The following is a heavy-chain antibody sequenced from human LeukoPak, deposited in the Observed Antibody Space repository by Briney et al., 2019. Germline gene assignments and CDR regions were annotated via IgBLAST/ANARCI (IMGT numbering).Heavy chain of an antibody. CDR3: ARGGYYDSSGYYYVYWFDP. D-gene: IGHD3-22*01. CDR1: GYTFTSYY. Sequence: ASVKVSCKASGYTFTSYYMHWVRQAPGQGLEWMGIINPSGGSTSYAQKFRGRVTMTRDTSTSTVYMELSSLRSEDTAVYYCARGGYYDSSGYYYVYWFDPWGQGTLVTVSS. CDR2: INPSGGST. V-gene: IGHV1-46*01. J-gene: IGHJ5*02.